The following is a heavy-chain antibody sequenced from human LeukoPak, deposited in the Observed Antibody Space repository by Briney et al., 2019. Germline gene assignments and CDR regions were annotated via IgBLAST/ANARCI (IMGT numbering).Heavy chain of an antibody. D-gene: IGHD3-10*01. CDR3: TTDPIHLPPGVYYYYMDV. V-gene: IGHV3-15*01. CDR1: GFTSSSYW. Sequence: GGSLRLSCAVSGFTSSSYWMSWVRQAPGRGLEWVGRIKSKTDGGTTDYAATVKGRFTISRDDSKYTLYLQMTSLKTEDTAVYYCTTDPIHLPPGVYYYYMDVWGKGTTVTVSS. J-gene: IGHJ6*03. CDR2: IKSKTDGGTT.